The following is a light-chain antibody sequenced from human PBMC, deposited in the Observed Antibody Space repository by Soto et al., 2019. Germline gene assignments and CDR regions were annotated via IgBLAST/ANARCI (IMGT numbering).Light chain of an antibody. Sequence: DIQMTQSPSSVSASVGDRVTITCRASQGVSGWLAWYQQKPGKAPKLLIYSVSSLQSGVPARFSGSGSGTDFALTISSLQPDDFATYYCHQANGFPVAFGGGTRVEIK. V-gene: IGKV1-12*01. J-gene: IGKJ4*01. CDR2: SVS. CDR1: QGVSGW. CDR3: HQANGFPVA.